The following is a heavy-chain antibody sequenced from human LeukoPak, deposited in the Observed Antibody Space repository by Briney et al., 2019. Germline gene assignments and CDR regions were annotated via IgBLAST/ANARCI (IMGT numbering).Heavy chain of an antibody. J-gene: IGHJ4*02. D-gene: IGHD5-18*01. V-gene: IGHV2-5*02. CDR3: AHRNTAMVTDYFDF. CDR2: IYWDDDK. Sequence: SGPTLVHPTQTLTLTCTFSGFSLGTSGVGVGWIRQPPGKALEWLALIYWDDDKRYSPSLKGRLTITRDTSKNQVVLTMTNMDPVDTATYYCAHRNTAMVTDYFDFWGQGTLVTVSS. CDR1: GFSLGTSGVG.